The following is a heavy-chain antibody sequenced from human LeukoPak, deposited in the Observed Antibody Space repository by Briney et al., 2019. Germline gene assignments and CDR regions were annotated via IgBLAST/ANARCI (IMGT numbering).Heavy chain of an antibody. CDR1: GFTFSNYA. D-gene: IGHD3-22*01. J-gene: IGHJ4*02. CDR2: IPYDGSNK. CDR3: AKDKDSTGYYHDY. V-gene: IGHV3-30*02. Sequence: GGSLGLSCAASGFTFSNYAMHWVRQAPGKGLEWVAFIPYDGSNKNYADSVKGRFTISRDNSKNTVYLQMNSLRADDTAVYFCAKDKDSTGYYHDYWGQGNLVTVSS.